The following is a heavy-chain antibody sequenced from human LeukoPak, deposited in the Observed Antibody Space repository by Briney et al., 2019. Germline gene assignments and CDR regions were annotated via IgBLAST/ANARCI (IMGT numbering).Heavy chain of an antibody. CDR1: VYSFTSSW. D-gene: IGHD1-26*01. V-gene: IGHV5-51*01. CDR3: ARRYPSGDFDY. Sequence: GESLKISCKGSVYSFTSSWIGWVRQMPGKGVEWMGIIYPGDSDTRYSPSFQGQVTISADKSISTAYLQWSSLKASDTAMYYCARRYPSGDFDYWGQGTLVTVSS. CDR2: IYPGDSDT. J-gene: IGHJ4*02.